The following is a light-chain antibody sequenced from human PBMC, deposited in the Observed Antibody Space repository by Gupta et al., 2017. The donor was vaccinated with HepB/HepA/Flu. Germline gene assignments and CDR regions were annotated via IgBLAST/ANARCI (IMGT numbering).Light chain of an antibody. CDR1: QSLLHGTGYTY. Sequence: IEMTQSPLSLSVTPGGPATISCRYSQSLLHGTGYTYLEWYLQKPGQAPQLLMYLVSKRAAGVPDRFSGSGSGTDFTLAINRVEAEDVGVYYCMQGRKSPYSFGQGTKLEI. J-gene: IGKJ2*01. CDR3: MQGRKSPYS. CDR2: LVS. V-gene: IGKV2-28*01.